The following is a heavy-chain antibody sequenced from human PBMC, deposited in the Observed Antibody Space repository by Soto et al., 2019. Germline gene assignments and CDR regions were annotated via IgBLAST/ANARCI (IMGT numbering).Heavy chain of an antibody. V-gene: IGHV4-39*01. CDR2: IYYSGST. D-gene: IGHD3-10*01. Sequence: SETLSLTCTVSGGSISSSSYYWGWIRQPPGKGLEWIGSIYYSGSTYYNPSLKSRVTISVDTSKNQFYLKLSSVTAADTAVYYFARHPYLLWFGELLIPGSPWYYFDYWGQGTLVTVSS. CDR3: ARHPYLLWFGELLIPGSPWYYFDY. J-gene: IGHJ4*02. CDR1: GGSISSSSYY.